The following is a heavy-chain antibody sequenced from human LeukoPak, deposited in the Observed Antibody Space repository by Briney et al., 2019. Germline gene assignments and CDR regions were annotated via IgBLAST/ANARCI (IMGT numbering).Heavy chain of an antibody. D-gene: IGHD2-2*03. Sequence: SETLFLTCAVYSGSFSGYYWSWIRQPPGKGLEWIGEINHSGSTNYNPSLKSRVTISVDTSKNQFSLKLSSVTAADTAVYYCARGGYCSSTSCYKEGDAFDIWGQGTMVTVSS. CDR1: SGSFSGYY. J-gene: IGHJ3*02. V-gene: IGHV4-34*01. CDR3: ARGGYCSSTSCYKEGDAFDI. CDR2: INHSGST.